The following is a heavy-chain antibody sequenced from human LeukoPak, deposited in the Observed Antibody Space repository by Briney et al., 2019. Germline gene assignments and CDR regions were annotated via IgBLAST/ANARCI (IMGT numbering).Heavy chain of an antibody. J-gene: IGHJ4*02. CDR1: GGSISSGGYY. D-gene: IGHD2-2*01. Sequence: SETLSLTCTVSGGSISSGGYYWSWIRQPPGKGLEWIGYIYYSGSTNYNPSLKSRVTISVDTSKNQFSLKLSSVTAADTAVYYCASSRGGCSSTSCYDYWGQGTLVTVSS. CDR3: ASSRGGCSSTSCYDY. V-gene: IGHV4-61*08. CDR2: IYYSGST.